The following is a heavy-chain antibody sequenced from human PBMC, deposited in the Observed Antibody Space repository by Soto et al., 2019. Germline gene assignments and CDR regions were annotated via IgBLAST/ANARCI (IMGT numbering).Heavy chain of an antibody. CDR2: MNPNSGNT. CDR1: GYTFTSYD. V-gene: IGHV1-8*01. CDR3: ARGRCISTSCYPYYYYYYGMDV. J-gene: IGHJ6*02. D-gene: IGHD2-2*01. Sequence: ASVKVSGKASGYTFTSYDINWVRQATGQGLEWMGWMNPNSGNTGYAQKFQGRVTMTRNTSISTAYMELSSLRSEDTAVYYCARGRCISTSCYPYYYYYYGMDVWGQGTTVTVSS.